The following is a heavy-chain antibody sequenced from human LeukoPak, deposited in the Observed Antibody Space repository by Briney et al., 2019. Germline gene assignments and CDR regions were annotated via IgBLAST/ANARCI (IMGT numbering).Heavy chain of an antibody. J-gene: IGHJ4*02. CDR1: GFTVSSYS. V-gene: IGHV3-48*02. D-gene: IGHD1-26*01. CDR2: ITASGTAM. CDR3: ASSGSYRFDY. Sequence: GGSLRLSCAASGFTVSSYSMNWVRQAPGKGLEWVSHITASGTAMFYADSVKGRFTISRDNAKNSLYLQMNSLRDEDTAVYYCASSGSYRFDYWGQGTLVTVSS.